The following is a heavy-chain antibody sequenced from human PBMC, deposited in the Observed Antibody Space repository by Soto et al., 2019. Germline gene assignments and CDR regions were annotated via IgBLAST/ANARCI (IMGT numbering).Heavy chain of an antibody. J-gene: IGHJ6*02. V-gene: IGHV1-3*01. CDR1: GYTVTSYA. CDR3: ARTAAGNYYYYGMDV. CDR2: INAGNGNT. D-gene: IGHD6-13*01. Sequence: ASVKVSCKASGYTVTSYAMHWVRQAPGQRLEWMGWINAGNGNTKYSQKFQGRVTITRDTSASTAYMELSSLRSEDTAVYYCARTAAGNYYYYGMDVWGQGTTVTVSS.